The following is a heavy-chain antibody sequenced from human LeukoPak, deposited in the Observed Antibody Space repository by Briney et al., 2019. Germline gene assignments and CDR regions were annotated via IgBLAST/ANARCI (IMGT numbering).Heavy chain of an antibody. D-gene: IGHD2-2*02. CDR1: GFTFDDYA. V-gene: IGHV3-9*01. Sequence: GRSLRLSYAASGFTFDDYAMHWVRQAPGKGLEWVSGISWNSGSIGYADSVKGRFTISRDNAKNSLYLQMNSLRAEDTALYYCAKGPAAIRYYYYYMDVWGKGTTVTVSS. J-gene: IGHJ6*03. CDR3: AKGPAAIRYYYYYMDV. CDR2: ISWNSGSI.